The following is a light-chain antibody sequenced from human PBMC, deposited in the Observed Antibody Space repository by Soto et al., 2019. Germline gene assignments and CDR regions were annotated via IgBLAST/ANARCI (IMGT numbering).Light chain of an antibody. CDR3: QQYKDWFSIT. V-gene: IGKV3-15*01. Sequence: EIVMTQSPATLSVSPGETVTLSCRASQSVSTNSAWYQQRPGQAPRLLIYGASTRATGIPARSSGGGAGTEVTLTISSLQSADSAVYYCQQYKDWFSITFGQGTRLEIK. J-gene: IGKJ5*01. CDR2: GAS. CDR1: QSVSTN.